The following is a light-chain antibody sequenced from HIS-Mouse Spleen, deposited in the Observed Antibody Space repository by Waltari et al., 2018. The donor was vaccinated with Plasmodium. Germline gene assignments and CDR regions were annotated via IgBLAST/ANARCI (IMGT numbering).Light chain of an antibody. J-gene: IGLJ2*01. CDR3: SSYAGSNNLV. CDR1: SSDVGGYNY. Sequence: QSALTQPPSASVSPGQSVTISCTGTSSDVGGYNYVSWYHQHPGKAPKLMIYEVSKRPSGVPDRFSGSKSGNTASLTVSGLQAEDEADYYCSSYAGSNNLVFGGGTKLTVL. CDR2: EVS. V-gene: IGLV2-8*01.